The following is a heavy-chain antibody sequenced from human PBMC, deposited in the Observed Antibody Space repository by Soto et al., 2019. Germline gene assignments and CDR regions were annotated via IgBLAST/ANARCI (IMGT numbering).Heavy chain of an antibody. CDR2: ISGSSTTI. D-gene: IGHD3-22*01. J-gene: IGHJ4*02. CDR1: GFTFSSYS. CDR3: ARDGYDSSGYSSSLDY. Sequence: GGSLRLSCAASGFTFSSYSVNWVRQAPGKGLEWVSYISGSSTTIYYADSVKGRFTISRDNAKNSLYLQMNSLRAEDTAVYYCARDGYDSSGYSSSLDYWGQGTLVTVSS. V-gene: IGHV3-48*01.